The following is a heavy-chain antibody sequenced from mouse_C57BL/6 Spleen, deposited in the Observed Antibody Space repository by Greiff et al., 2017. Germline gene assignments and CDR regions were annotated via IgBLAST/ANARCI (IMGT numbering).Heavy chain of an antibody. CDR1: GYTFTSYG. CDR2: IYPRSGNT. V-gene: IGHV1-81*01. J-gene: IGHJ2*01. D-gene: IGHD1-1*01. Sequence: VKLMESGAELARPGASVKLSCKASGYTFTSYGIRWVKQRTGQGLAWIGEIYPRSGNTYYNEKFKGKATLTADKSSSTAYMELRSLTSEDSAVXFCARPPITTVVGFFDYWGQGTTLTVSS. CDR3: ARPPITTVVGFFDY.